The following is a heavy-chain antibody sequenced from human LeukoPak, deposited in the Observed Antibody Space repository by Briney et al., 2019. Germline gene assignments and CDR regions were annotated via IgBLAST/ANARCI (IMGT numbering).Heavy chain of an antibody. Sequence: PRGSLRLSCAASGFTFSSYELSWVRQVPGKGLEWVSYISGSGSTIYYADSVKGRFTISRDNAKNSLYLQMNSLRAEDTAVYYCARDYYDNSGRFDYWGQGTLVTVSS. J-gene: IGHJ4*02. CDR3: ARDYYDNSGRFDY. V-gene: IGHV3-48*03. CDR1: GFTFSSYE. D-gene: IGHD3-22*01. CDR2: ISGSGSTI.